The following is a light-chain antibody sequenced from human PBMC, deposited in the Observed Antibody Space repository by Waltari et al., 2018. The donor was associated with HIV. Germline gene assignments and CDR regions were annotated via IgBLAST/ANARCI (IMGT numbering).Light chain of an antibody. CDR3: QQYYTLSVT. CDR2: GAS. Sequence: DIQMTQSPSSLSASVGDKVTITCRASQDISNSLAWYQQKPGKAPKLLLYGASRLESGVSFRFSGSGSGTHYTITINGLQPEDFASYYCQQYYTLSVTFGQGTRLEVK. J-gene: IGKJ2*01. CDR1: QDISNS. V-gene: IGKV1-NL1*01.